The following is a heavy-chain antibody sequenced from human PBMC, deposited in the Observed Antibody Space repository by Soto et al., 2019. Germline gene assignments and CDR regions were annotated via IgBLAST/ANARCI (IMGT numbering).Heavy chain of an antibody. D-gene: IGHD1-26*01. V-gene: IGHV3-15*07. CDR3: TTEVSGSKTDFEY. CDR2: IKSKTDGGTT. Sequence: GGSLRLSCAASGFTFSNAWMNWVRQAPGKGLEWVGRIKSKTDGGTTDYAAPVKGRFTISRDDSKNTLYLQMNSLKTEDTAVYYCTTEVSGSKTDFEYWGQGTLVTVSS. J-gene: IGHJ4*02. CDR1: GFTFSNAW.